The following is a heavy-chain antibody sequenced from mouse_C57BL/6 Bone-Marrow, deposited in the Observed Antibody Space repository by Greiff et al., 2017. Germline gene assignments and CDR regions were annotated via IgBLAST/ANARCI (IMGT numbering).Heavy chain of an antibody. V-gene: IGHV5-15*01. J-gene: IGHJ4*01. CDR2: ISNLAYSI. D-gene: IGHD1-1*01. CDR1: GFTFSDYG. CDR3: ARLNYGNAMDY. Sequence: EVHLVESGGGLVQPGGSLKLSCAASGFTFSDYGMAWVRQAPRKGPEWVAFISNLAYSIYYEDTVTGRFTISRENATNTLYLEMSSLRSEDAAMYYCARLNYGNAMDYWGQGTAVTVSS.